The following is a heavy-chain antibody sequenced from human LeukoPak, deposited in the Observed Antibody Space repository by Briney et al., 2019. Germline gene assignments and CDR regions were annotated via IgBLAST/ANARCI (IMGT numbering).Heavy chain of an antibody. CDR3: ATVRITMVRGVIITTYYFDY. D-gene: IGHD3-10*01. Sequence: GASVKVSCKVSGYTLTELSMHWVRQAPGKGLEWMGGFDPEDGETIYAQKFQGRVTMTEDTSTDTAYMELSSLRSEDTAVYYCATVRITMVRGVIITTYYFDYWGQGTLVTVSS. V-gene: IGHV1-24*01. CDR1: GYTLTELS. J-gene: IGHJ4*02. CDR2: FDPEDGET.